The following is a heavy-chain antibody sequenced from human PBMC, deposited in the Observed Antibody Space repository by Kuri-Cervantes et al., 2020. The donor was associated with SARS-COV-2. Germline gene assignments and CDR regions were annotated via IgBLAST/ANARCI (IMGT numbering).Heavy chain of an antibody. Sequence: ASVKVSCKASGYTFTSYGISWVRQAPGQGLEWMEWISAYNGNTNYAQKLQGRVTMTTDTSTSTAYMELRSLRSDDTAVYYCARDRIVVVVAATLALARSSGHYYYYYGMDVWGQGTTVTVSS. D-gene: IGHD2-15*01. J-gene: IGHJ6*02. V-gene: IGHV1-18*01. CDR3: ARDRIVVVVAATLALARSSGHYYYYYGMDV. CDR2: ISAYNGNT. CDR1: GYTFTSYG.